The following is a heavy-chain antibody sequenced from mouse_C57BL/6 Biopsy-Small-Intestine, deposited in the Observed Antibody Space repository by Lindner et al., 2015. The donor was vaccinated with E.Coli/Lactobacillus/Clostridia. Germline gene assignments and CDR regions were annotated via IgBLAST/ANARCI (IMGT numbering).Heavy chain of an antibody. CDR3: ARFGYFDY. Sequence: VQLQESGAEFVMPGASVKLSCKASGYTFTSYWMHWVKQRPGQGLEWIGEIDPSDSYTNYNQKFKGKATLTVDKSSSTVYMELSSLTSEDSAVYYCARFGYFDYWGQGTTLTVSS. J-gene: IGHJ2*01. V-gene: IGHV1-69*01. CDR2: IDPSDSYT. CDR1: GYTFTSYW.